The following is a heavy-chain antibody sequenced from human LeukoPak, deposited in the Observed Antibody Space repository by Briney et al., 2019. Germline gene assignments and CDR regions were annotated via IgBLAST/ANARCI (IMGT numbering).Heavy chain of an antibody. CDR3: ARTVVVPAEPYYYYMDV. J-gene: IGHJ6*03. Sequence: LETLSLTCTVSGYSISSGYYWGWIRQPPGKGLEWIGSIYHSGSTNYNPSLKSQVTISVDTSKNQFSLKLSSVTAADTAVYYCARTVVVPAEPYYYYMDVWGKGTTVTVSS. CDR1: GYSISSGYY. D-gene: IGHD2-2*01. V-gene: IGHV4-38-2*02. CDR2: IYHSGST.